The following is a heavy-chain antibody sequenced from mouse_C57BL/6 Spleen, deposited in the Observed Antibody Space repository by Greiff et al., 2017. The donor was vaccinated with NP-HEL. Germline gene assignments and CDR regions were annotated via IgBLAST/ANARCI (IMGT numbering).Heavy chain of an antibody. Sequence: DVQLVESGGGLVKPGGSLKLSCAASGFTFSSYAMSWVRQTPEKRLEWVATISDGGSYTYYPDNVKGRFTISRDNAKNNLYLQMSHLKSEDTAMYYCARERDSGVFYFDYWGQGTTLTVSS. V-gene: IGHV5-4*01. CDR3: ARERDSGVFYFDY. CDR1: GFTFSSYA. CDR2: ISDGGSYT. D-gene: IGHD4-1*01. J-gene: IGHJ2*01.